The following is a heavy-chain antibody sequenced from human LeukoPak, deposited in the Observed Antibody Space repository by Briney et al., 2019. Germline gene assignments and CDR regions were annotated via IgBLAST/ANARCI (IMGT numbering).Heavy chain of an antibody. D-gene: IGHD1-26*01. CDR1: GFSFSSYG. Sequence: PGGTLRLSCAASGFSFSSYGMSWVRQAPGKGLEWVSGISGGAVSTNYADSVKGRFTISRDNSKNTLYLQMNSLRAEDTAVYYCAKDGARSIVGATEADYWGQGTLVTVSS. J-gene: IGHJ4*02. V-gene: IGHV3-23*01. CDR3: AKDGARSIVGATEADY. CDR2: ISGGAVST.